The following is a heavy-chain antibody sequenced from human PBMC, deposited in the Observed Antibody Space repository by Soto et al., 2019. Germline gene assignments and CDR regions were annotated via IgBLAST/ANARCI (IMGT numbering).Heavy chain of an antibody. Sequence: SETLSLTFAVYGGSFSGYYWSWIRQPPGKGLEWIGEINHSGSTNYNPSLKSRVTISVDTSKNQFSLKLSSVTAADTAVYYCERGLINDFWSGPALRYYYYSMDVWSQGTTVTVSS. D-gene: IGHD3-3*01. J-gene: IGHJ6*02. CDR1: GGSFSGYY. CDR3: ERGLINDFWSGPALRYYYYSMDV. V-gene: IGHV4-34*01. CDR2: INHSGST.